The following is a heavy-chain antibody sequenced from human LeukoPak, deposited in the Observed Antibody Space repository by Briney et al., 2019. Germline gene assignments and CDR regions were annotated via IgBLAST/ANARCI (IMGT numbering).Heavy chain of an antibody. V-gene: IGHV3-43*02. D-gene: IGHD3-22*01. J-gene: IGHJ4*02. CDR1: GFTFYDYA. CDR3: AKDANYYDSSGPFDY. CDR2: ISGDGGST. Sequence: PGGSLRLSCAASGFTFYDYAMHWVRQAPGKGLEWVSLISGDGGSTYYADSVKGRFTVSRDNSKNSLYLQMNSLRTEDTALYYCAKDANYYDSSGPFDYWGQGTLVTVSS.